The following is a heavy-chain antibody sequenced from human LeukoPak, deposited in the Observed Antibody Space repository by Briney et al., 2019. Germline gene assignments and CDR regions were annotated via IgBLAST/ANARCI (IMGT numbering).Heavy chain of an antibody. V-gene: IGHV3-69-1*02. J-gene: IGHJ4*02. CDR3: ARDLSDYYDSSGYYGD. CDR1: GFSFDDYA. CDR2: ISANNNM. Sequence: GGSLRLSCAASGFSFDDYAMSWVRQAPGKGLEWVSSISANNNMYYADSVKGRFTISRDNAMNSLSLQMNSLRAEDTAIYYCARDLSDYYDSSGYYGDWGQGTLVTVSS. D-gene: IGHD3-22*01.